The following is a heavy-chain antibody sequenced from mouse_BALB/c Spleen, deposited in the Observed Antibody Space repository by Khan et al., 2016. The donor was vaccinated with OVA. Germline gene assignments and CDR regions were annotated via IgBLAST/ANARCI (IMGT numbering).Heavy chain of an antibody. CDR2: IWSDGST. CDR1: GFSLTSYG. CDR3: ARQPYYHYNVMDY. V-gene: IGHV2-6-1*01. Sequence: VQLQESGPGLVAPSQSLSITCTISGFSLTSYGVHWIRQPPGKGLEWLAVIWSDGSTTYNSALKSRLTISKDNSKSQVFLKMNSLQIDDTAMYFDARQPYYHYNVMDYWGQGTSVTVSS. D-gene: IGHD2-10*01. J-gene: IGHJ4*01.